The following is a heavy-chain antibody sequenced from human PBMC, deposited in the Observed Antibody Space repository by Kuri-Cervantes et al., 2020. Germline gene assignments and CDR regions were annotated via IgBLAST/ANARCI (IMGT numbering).Heavy chain of an antibody. CDR3: TRDGIAEENY. CDR1: GFTFSSYS. D-gene: IGHD6-13*01. Sequence: GESLKISCAASGFTFSSYSMNWVRQAPGKGLEWVSVISWDGGDTDYVDSVKGRFTISRDNSKNFLYLQMNSLRSEDTALYYCTRDGIAEENYWGQGTLVTVSS. CDR2: ISWDGGDT. V-gene: IGHV3-43*01. J-gene: IGHJ4*02.